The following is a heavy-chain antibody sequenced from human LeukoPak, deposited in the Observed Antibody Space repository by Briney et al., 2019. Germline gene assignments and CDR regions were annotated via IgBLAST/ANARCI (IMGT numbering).Heavy chain of an antibody. CDR3: ARGGPRYNYGSFD. CDR2: ISSRNTYI. J-gene: IGHJ4*02. Sequence: GGSLRLSCAASGFTFSTYKMSWVRQAPGKGLEWVSLISSRNTYIYYGDSVRGRFTISRDNAKDSVYLQMNSLRAEDTAVYYCARGGPRYNYGSFDWGQGTLVTVSS. D-gene: IGHD5-18*01. CDR1: GFTFSTYK. V-gene: IGHV3-21*01.